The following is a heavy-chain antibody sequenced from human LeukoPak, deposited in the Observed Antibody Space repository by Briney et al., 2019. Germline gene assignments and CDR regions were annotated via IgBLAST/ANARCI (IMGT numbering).Heavy chain of an antibody. CDR3: ARDDY. Sequence: ASVTVSCKASGYTFTSYTFTGVRQAPGQGLEWMGWISAHNGKTNYAQKLQGRVTMTTDTSTSTAYMELRSLRSDDTAVYCARDDYWGQGTLVTVSS. CDR1: GYTFTSYT. J-gene: IGHJ4*02. CDR2: ISAHNGKT. V-gene: IGHV1-18*01.